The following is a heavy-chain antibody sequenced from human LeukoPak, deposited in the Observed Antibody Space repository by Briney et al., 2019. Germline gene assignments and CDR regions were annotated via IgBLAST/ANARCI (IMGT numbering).Heavy chain of an antibody. CDR3: ARDSVQYSGSAEFDY. CDR2: IWYDGSNK. Sequence: GGTLRLSCAASGFTFSSYGMHWVRQAPGKGLEWEAVIWYDGSNKYYAESVKGRFTISRDNSKNTLYLQMNSLRAEDTAVYYCARDSVQYSGSAEFDYWGQGTLVTVSS. V-gene: IGHV3-33*01. CDR1: GFTFSSYG. J-gene: IGHJ4*02. D-gene: IGHD1-26*01.